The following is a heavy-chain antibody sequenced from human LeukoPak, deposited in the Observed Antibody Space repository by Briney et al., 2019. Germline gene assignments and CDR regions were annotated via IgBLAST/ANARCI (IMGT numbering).Heavy chain of an antibody. CDR1: GYTFIGYY. D-gene: IGHD6-13*01. Sequence: GASVKVSCKASGYTFIGYYMHWVRQAPGQGLEWMGWINPNSGGTNYAQKFQGRVTMTRDRSISTAYMELSRLRSDDTAVYYCARAHLIAAAGYNWFDPWGQGTLVTVSS. V-gene: IGHV1-2*02. CDR2: INPNSGGT. J-gene: IGHJ5*02. CDR3: ARAHLIAAAGYNWFDP.